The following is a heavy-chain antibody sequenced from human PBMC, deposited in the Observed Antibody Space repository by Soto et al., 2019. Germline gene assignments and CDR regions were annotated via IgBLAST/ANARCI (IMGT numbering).Heavy chain of an antibody. CDR2: IYSGGST. V-gene: IGHV3-53*01. D-gene: IGHD2-15*01. J-gene: IGHJ3*02. CDR3: ARGYVVVVAATFEHDAFDI. CDR1: GFTVSSNY. Sequence: GGSLRLSCAASGFTVSSNYMSWVRQAPGKGLEWVSVIYSGGSTYYADSVKGRFTISRDNSKNTLYLQMNSLRAEDTAVYYCARGYVVVVAATFEHDAFDIWGQGTMVTVSS.